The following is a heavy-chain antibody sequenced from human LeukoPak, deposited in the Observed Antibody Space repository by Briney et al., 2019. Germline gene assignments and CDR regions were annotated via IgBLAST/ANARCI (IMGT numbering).Heavy chain of an antibody. D-gene: IGHD3-10*01. CDR2: IHTGNSDS. J-gene: IGHJ4*02. CDR1: GYFVTHHR. CDR3: AYSGSYYNPPFQY. Sequence: GESLKISCKGSGYFVTHHRIGWVRQMPGKGLEWMAIIHTGNSDSKYSPSFQGQVTMSVDKSISTAYLQWSSLKASDTAMYYCAYSGSYYNPPFQYWGQGTLVTVSS. V-gene: IGHV5-51*01.